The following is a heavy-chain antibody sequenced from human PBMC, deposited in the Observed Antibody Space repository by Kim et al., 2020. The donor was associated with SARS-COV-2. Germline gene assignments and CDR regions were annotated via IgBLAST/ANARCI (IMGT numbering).Heavy chain of an antibody. J-gene: IGHJ4*02. V-gene: IGHV3-23*01. CDR1: GFTFSNYA. D-gene: IGHD3-3*01. Sequence: GGSLRLSCETSGFTFSNYAMSWVRLAPGKGLEWVSGISGGDDPNYAGSVEGRFTITRDISKSTLYLQMNSLRAEDTAVYYCAKAFGFLINRNYLHSWGPGTLVTVSS. CDR3: AKAFGFLINRNYLHS. CDR2: ISGGDDP.